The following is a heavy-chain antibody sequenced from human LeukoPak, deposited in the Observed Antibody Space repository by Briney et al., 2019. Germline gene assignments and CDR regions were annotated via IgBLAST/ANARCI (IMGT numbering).Heavy chain of an antibody. Sequence: SETLSLTCAVYGGSFSGYYWSWIRQPPGKGLEWIGEINHSGSTNYNSSLKSRVTISVDTSKNQFSLKLSSVTAADTAVYYCAREKGYMVRGKLGYWGQGTLVTVSS. D-gene: IGHD3-10*01. CDR1: GGSFSGYY. J-gene: IGHJ4*02. V-gene: IGHV4-34*01. CDR3: AREKGYMVRGKLGY. CDR2: INHSGST.